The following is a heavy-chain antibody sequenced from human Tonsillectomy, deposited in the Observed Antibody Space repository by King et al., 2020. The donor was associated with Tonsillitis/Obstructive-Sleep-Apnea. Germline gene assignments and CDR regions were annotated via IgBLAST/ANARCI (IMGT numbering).Heavy chain of an antibody. CDR1: GGSISSYY. V-gene: IGHV4-59*08. CDR3: ARQTMVRGVILLFDY. D-gene: IGHD3-10*01. CDR2: IYYSGST. J-gene: IGHJ4*02. Sequence: QLQESGPGLVKPSETLSLTCTVSGGSISSYYWSWIRQPPGKGLEWIGYIYYSGSTNYNPSLKSRVTISVDTSKNQFSLKLSSVTAADTAVYYCARQTMVRGVILLFDYWGQGTLVTVSS.